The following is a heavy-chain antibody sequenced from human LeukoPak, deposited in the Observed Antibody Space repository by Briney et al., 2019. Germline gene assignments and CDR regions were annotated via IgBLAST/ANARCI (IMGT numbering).Heavy chain of an antibody. Sequence: SVKVSCKASGGTFSSYAISWVRQAPGQGLEWMGGIIPIFGTANYAQKFQGRVTITADKSTSTAYMELSSLRSEDTAVYYCARGESIAADHAFDIWGQGTMVTVSS. D-gene: IGHD6-13*01. J-gene: IGHJ3*02. V-gene: IGHV1-69*06. CDR3: ARGESIAADHAFDI. CDR2: IIPIFGTA. CDR1: GGTFSSYA.